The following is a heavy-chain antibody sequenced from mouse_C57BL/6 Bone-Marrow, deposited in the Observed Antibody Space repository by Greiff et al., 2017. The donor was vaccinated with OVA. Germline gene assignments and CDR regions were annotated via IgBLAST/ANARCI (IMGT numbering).Heavy chain of an antibody. V-gene: IGHV1-81*01. CDR3: ARGRLRRPFAY. Sequence: QVQLQQSGAELARPGASVKLSCKASGYTFTSYGISWVKQRTGQGLEWIGEIYPRSGTTYYNEKFKGKATLTADKSSSTAYMELRSLTSEDSAVYFCARGRLRRPFAYWGQGTLVTVSA. CDR1: GYTFTSYG. CDR2: IYPRSGTT. J-gene: IGHJ3*01. D-gene: IGHD2-2*01.